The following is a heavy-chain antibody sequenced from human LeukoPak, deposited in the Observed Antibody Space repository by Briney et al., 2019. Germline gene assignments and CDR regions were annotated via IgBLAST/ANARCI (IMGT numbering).Heavy chain of an antibody. Sequence: GGSLRPSCAASGFTFSDYYMSWIRQAPGKGLEWVSYISSSGSTIYYADSVKGRFTISRDNAKNSLYLQMNSLRAEDTAVYYCARGGIVLMVYARAFDIWGQGTMVTVSS. CDR1: GFTFSDYY. CDR2: ISSSGSTI. J-gene: IGHJ3*02. V-gene: IGHV3-11*01. D-gene: IGHD2-8*01. CDR3: ARGGIVLMVYARAFDI.